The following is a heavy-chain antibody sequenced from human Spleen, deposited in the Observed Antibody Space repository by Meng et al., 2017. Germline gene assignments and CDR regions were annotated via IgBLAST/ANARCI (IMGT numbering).Heavy chain of an antibody. CDR3: AHSGYDLLTGYYSHYFDQ. CDR2: IYWDGDK. J-gene: IGHJ4*02. CDR1: GFSLSTSGVA. D-gene: IGHD3-9*01. V-gene: IGHV2-5*02. Sequence: QIPLKESGPTLVKPTQTPTLTCTFSGFSLSTSGVAVGWIRQPPGKALEWLALIYWDGDKRYSPSLKSRLAITKDTSKKQVVLTMTNMDPVDTAKYYCAHSGYDLLTGYYSHYFDQWGQGTLVTVSS.